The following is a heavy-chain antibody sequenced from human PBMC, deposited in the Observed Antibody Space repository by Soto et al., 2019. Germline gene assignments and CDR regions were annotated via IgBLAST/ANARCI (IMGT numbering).Heavy chain of an antibody. V-gene: IGHV4-59*01. CDR2: ISYSGST. CDR1: GGSISSYY. Sequence: SETLSLTCTVSGGSISSYYWSWIRQPPGKGLEWIGYISYSGSTNYNPSLKSRVTISVDTSKNQFSLKLTSVTAADTAVYYCAREAHSSTSYIDYWGQGTLVTVSS. J-gene: IGHJ4*02. CDR3: AREAHSSTSYIDY. D-gene: IGHD2-2*01.